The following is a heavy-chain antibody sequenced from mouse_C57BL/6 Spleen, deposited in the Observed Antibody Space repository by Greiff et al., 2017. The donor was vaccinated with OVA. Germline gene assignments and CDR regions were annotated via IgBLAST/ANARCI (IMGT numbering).Heavy chain of an antibody. D-gene: IGHD3-1*01. V-gene: IGHV1-5*01. CDR3: KRGATDYDY. CDR2: IYPGNSDT. CDR1: GYTFTSYW. Sequence: EVQLVESGTVLARPGASVKMSCKASGYTFTSYWMHWVKQRPGQGLEWIGTIYPGNSDTSYNQKFKGKAKLTADTSASTAYMELSSLTDEDSAVYYCKRGATDYDYWGQGTTVTVSS. J-gene: IGHJ2*01.